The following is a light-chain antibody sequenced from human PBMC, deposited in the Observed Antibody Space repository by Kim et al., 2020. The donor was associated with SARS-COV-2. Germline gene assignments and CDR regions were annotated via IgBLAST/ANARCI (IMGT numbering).Light chain of an antibody. Sequence: SPGERAPLSCRASQSVSSNLAWYQQKPGQAPRLLIYGAATRATGIPARFSGSGSGTEFTLTISSLQSEDFAVYYCQQYNNWLELTFGGGTKVDIK. CDR2: GAA. CDR1: QSVSSN. J-gene: IGKJ4*01. V-gene: IGKV3-15*01. CDR3: QQYNNWLELT.